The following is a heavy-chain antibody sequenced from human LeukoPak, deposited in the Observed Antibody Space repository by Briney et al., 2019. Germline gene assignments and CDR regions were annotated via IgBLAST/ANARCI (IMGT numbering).Heavy chain of an antibody. CDR3: ASSMWGYYYDSIDQGFQH. CDR1: GFTFSSYD. Sequence: GGSLRLSCAASGFTFSSYDMHWVRQATGKGLEWVSVIGTAGDTYYPGSVKGRFTISRDNAKNSLYLQMNSLRAEDTAVYYCASSMWGYYYDSIDQGFQHWGQGTLVTVSS. V-gene: IGHV3-13*04. J-gene: IGHJ1*01. CDR2: IGTAGDT. D-gene: IGHD3-22*01.